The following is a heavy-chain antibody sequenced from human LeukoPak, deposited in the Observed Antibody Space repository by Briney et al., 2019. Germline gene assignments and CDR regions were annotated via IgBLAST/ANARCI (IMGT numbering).Heavy chain of an antibody. D-gene: IGHD6-13*01. CDR3: ARGEYSSSWDHYYFDY. V-gene: IGHV1-2*02. J-gene: IGHJ4*02. Sequence: ASVKVSCKASGYTFTSYGISWVRQAPGQGLEWMGWINPNSGGTNYAQTFQGRVTMTRDTSITTAYLEVSSLRSDDTAVYYCARGEYSSSWDHYYFDYWGQGTLVTVSS. CDR1: GYTFTSYG. CDR2: INPNSGGT.